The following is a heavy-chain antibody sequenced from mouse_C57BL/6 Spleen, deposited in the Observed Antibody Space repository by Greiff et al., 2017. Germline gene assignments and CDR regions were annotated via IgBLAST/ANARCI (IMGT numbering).Heavy chain of an antibody. CDR3: ARHRFAY. V-gene: IGHV1-85*01. J-gene: IGHJ3*01. Sequence: VKLMESGPELVKPGASVKLSCKASGYTFTSYEINWVKQRPGQGLEWIGSINPSDGSTKYNEKFKGKATVTVDKSSSTAYMELPSLTSEDSAVYFCARHRFAYWGQGTLVTVSA. CDR2: INPSDGST. CDR1: GYTFTSYE.